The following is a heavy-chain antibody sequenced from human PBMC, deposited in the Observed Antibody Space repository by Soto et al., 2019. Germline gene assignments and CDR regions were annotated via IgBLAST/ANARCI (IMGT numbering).Heavy chain of an antibody. J-gene: IGHJ4*02. V-gene: IGHV3-66*01. CDR2: IYSGGGT. CDR1: GFTVSSNF. Sequence: EVQLVESGGDLVQPGGSLRLACAASGFTVSSNFMRWVRQAPGMGLEWLSLIYSGGGTYYADSVKGRFTTSRDNSKNTVYLQMNSLRAEDAAVYYCASGRAFDFWGQGTLVTVSS. CDR3: ASGRAFDF.